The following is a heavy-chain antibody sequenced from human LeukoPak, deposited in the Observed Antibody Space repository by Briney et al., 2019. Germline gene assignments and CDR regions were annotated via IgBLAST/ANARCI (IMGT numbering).Heavy chain of an antibody. J-gene: IGHJ5*02. D-gene: IGHD5-24*01. CDR1: GGSISSGHYY. V-gene: IGHV4-31*03. CDR3: TRRPDGYSNNWFDP. CDR2: IYYSGTT. Sequence: PSETLSLTCTVSGGSISSGHYYWSWIRQHLGRGLEWIGYIYYSGTTYYNPSLKSRVTISVDTSKNQFSLKLSSVTAAATAVYYCTRRPDGYSNNWFDPWGQGTLVTVSS.